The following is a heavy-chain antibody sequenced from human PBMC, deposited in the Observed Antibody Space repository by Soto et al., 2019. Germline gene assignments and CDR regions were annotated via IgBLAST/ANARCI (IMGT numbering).Heavy chain of an antibody. D-gene: IGHD1-26*01. J-gene: IGHJ3*02. CDR1: GYTFTSYD. CDR3: AGGVSGYAFEI. V-gene: IGHV1-8*01. Sequence: QVQLVQSGAEVKKPGASVKVSCKASGYTFTSYDINWVRQATGQGLEWMGWMKPDSGNTGYAQKCQSRVTIQRNTSISSAYMELSSLRSAGTAVYYCAGGVSGYAFEIWGQGTMVSVSS. CDR2: MKPDSGNT.